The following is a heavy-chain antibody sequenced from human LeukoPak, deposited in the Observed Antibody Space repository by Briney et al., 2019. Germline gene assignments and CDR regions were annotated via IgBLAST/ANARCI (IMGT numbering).Heavy chain of an antibody. V-gene: IGHV3-30-3*01. CDR2: ISHDGSNK. CDR1: GFTFSSYA. Sequence: GGSLRLSCAASGFTFSSYAVHWVRQAPGKGLEWVAVISHDGSNKYYADSVKGRSTISRDDSKNTLYLQMNSLRAEDTAVYYCARDAVATNREDAFDIWGQGTMVTVSS. D-gene: IGHD5-24*01. J-gene: IGHJ3*02. CDR3: ARDAVATNREDAFDI.